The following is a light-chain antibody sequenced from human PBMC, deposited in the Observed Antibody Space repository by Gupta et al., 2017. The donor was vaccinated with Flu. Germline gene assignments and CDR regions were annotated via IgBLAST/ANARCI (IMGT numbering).Light chain of an antibody. Sequence: ATFFVSPGERATRSCRARQSISTNLAWYQQQPGPAPSLLIYGASTTDTGIAARFCGSGGGKELTLTISSRQSEDFAVYYCHHYKYWPPWTLGQGTKVEIK. CDR1: QSISTN. CDR3: HHYKYWPPWT. V-gene: IGKV3-15*01. CDR2: GAS. J-gene: IGKJ1*01.